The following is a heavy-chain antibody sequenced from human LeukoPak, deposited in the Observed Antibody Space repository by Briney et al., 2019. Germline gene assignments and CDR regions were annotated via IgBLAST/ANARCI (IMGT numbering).Heavy chain of an antibody. CDR1: GGSISSTNYY. J-gene: IGHJ4*02. D-gene: IGHD6-19*01. V-gene: IGHV4-39*07. CDR2: IFYSGTT. CDR3: ARQWLDRRHFDY. Sequence: PSETLSLTCTVSGGSISSTNYYWAWIRQPPGEGLESIGSIFYSGTTYYNPSLYNPSLKSRITITIDTSKNQFSLKLSSVTAADTAVYYCARQWLDRRHFDYWGQGTLVTVSS.